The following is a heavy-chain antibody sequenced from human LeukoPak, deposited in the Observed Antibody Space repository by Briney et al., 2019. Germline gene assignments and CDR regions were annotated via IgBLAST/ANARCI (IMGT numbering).Heavy chain of an antibody. V-gene: IGHV1-2*06. J-gene: IGHJ3*02. CDR1: GYTFTGYY. CDR3: ARGLAYSSSGAFDI. CDR2: INPNSGAT. Sequence: GASVKVSCKASGYTFTGYYMHWVRQAPGQGLEWMGRINPNSGATNYAQKFQGRVTMTRDTYISTAYMELNRLRFDDTALYYCARGLAYSSSGAFDIWGQGTMVTVSS. D-gene: IGHD6-6*01.